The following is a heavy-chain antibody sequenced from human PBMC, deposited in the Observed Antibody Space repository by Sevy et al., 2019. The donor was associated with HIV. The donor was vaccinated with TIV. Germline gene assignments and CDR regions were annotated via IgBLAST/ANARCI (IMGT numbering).Heavy chain of an antibody. CDR3: ARDSVYSSGGSCYSESFDS. Sequence: SQTLSLTCAISGDSVSSNSAAWNWIRQSPSRGLERLGRTYYRSKWYYDYALSVKSRITINPDTSKNQFSLQLNSVTPEDTAVFFCARDSVYSSGGSCYSESFDSWGQGTLVTVSS. J-gene: IGHJ4*02. V-gene: IGHV6-1*01. D-gene: IGHD2-15*01. CDR2: TYYRSKWYY. CDR1: GDSVSSNSAA.